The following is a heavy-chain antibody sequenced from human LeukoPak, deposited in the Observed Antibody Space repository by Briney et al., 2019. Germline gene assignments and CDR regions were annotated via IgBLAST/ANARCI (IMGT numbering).Heavy chain of an antibody. CDR3: ARFTVVTWTRDY. V-gene: IGHV4-34*01. D-gene: IGHD4-23*01. CDR2: INHSGST. J-gene: IGHJ4*02. Sequence: SETLSLTCAVYVGSFSGYYWSCIRQPPGKGLDGIGEINHSGSTNYNPSLKSRVTISVDTSKNQFSLKLSSVTAADTAVYYCARFTVVTWTRDYWGQGTLVTVSS. CDR1: VGSFSGYY.